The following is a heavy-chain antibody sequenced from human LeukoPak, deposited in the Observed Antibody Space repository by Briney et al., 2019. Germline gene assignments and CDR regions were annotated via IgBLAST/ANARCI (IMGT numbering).Heavy chain of an antibody. Sequence: GESLKISRKSSGYSFTSYWIGWVRQMPGKGLELMGIIYPGDSDTRYSPSFQGQVTISADNSISTAYLQWSSLKASDTAMYYCARHLGPSFYNPFDYWGQGTLVTVSS. CDR3: ARHLGPSFYNPFDY. CDR1: GYSFTSYW. CDR2: IYPGDSDT. V-gene: IGHV5-51*01. D-gene: IGHD1-1*01. J-gene: IGHJ4*02.